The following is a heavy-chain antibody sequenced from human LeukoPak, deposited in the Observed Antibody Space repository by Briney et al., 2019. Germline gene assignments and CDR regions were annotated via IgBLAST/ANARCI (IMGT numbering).Heavy chain of an antibody. CDR3: ARSRYGSVWDY. CDR1: GGSISSHY. V-gene: IGHV4-59*11. J-gene: IGHJ4*02. Sequence: PSETLSLTCTVSGGSISSHYWSWIRQPPAKGLEWIGYIYYSGSTNYNPSLKSRVTISVDTSKNQFSLKLSSVTAADTAVYYCARSRYGSVWDYWGQGTLVTVSS. D-gene: IGHD3-16*01. CDR2: IYYSGST.